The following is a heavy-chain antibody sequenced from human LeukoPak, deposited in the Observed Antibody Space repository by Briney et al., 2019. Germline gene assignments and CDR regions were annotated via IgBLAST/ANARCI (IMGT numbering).Heavy chain of an antibody. CDR2: IRYDGSNK. CDR3: AKLPSGYQPLYYYYMDV. J-gene: IGHJ6*03. V-gene: IGHV3-30*02. CDR1: GFTFSSYG. D-gene: IGHD2-2*01. Sequence: PGRSLRLSCAASGFTFSSYGMHWVRQAPGKGLEWVAFIRYDGSNKYYADSVKGRFTISRDNSKNTLYLQMNSLRAEDTAVYYCAKLPSGYQPLYYYYMDVWGKGTTVTVSS.